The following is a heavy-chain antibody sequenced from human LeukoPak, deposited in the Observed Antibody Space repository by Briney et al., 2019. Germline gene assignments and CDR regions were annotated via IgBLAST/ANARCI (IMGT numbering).Heavy chain of an antibody. D-gene: IGHD2-2*01. J-gene: IGHJ4*02. CDR3: AKGQLGYCSSTSCSFDY. V-gene: IGHV3-9*01. CDR1: GFTFDDYA. Sequence: PGRSLRLSCAASGFTFDDYAMHWVRQAPGKGLEWVSGISWNSGSIGYADSVKGRFTISRDNAKNSLYLQMNSLRAEDTALYYCAKGQLGYCSSTSCSFDYWGQGTLVTVSS. CDR2: ISWNSGSI.